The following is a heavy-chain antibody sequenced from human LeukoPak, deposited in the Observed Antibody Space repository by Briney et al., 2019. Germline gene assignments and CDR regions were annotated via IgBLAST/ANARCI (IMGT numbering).Heavy chain of an antibody. V-gene: IGHV1-18*01. J-gene: IGHJ4*02. D-gene: IGHD3-22*01. CDR3: ARVLGSRYYYDSSGYLDY. Sequence: ASVKVSCKASGYTFTNYGISWVRRAPGQGLEWMGWISANNGNTNYAQRLQGRVTMTTDTSTSTAYMELRSLRSDDTAVYYCARVLGSRYYYDSSGYLDYWGQGTLVTVSS. CDR2: ISANNGNT. CDR1: GYTFTNYG.